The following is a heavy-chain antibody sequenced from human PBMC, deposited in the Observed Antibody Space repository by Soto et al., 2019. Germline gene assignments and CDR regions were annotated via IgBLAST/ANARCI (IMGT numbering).Heavy chain of an antibody. CDR1: GFTFSSYG. Sequence: PGGSLRLSCAASGFTFSSYGMHWVRQAPGKGLEWVAVIWYDGSNKYYADSVKGRFTISRDNPKNTLYLQMNSLRAEDTAVYYCARVSTTVTILGDAFDIWGQGTMVTVSS. D-gene: IGHD4-17*01. V-gene: IGHV3-33*01. CDR3: ARVSTTVTILGDAFDI. J-gene: IGHJ3*02. CDR2: IWYDGSNK.